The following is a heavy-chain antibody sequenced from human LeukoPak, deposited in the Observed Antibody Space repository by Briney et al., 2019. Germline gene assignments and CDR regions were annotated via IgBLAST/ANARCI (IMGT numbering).Heavy chain of an antibody. Sequence: ASAKVSCKASGYTFISYGIGWVRQAPGQGLEWMGWISTYGGHTSYAQQFQDRVTMTKDTYTSTAYMELRSLRSDDTAVYYCARDGPGAVAGPYSWGQGTMVTVSS. CDR3: ARDGPGAVAGPYS. CDR2: ISTYGGHT. J-gene: IGHJ3*01. V-gene: IGHV1-18*01. CDR1: GYTFISYG. D-gene: IGHD6-19*01.